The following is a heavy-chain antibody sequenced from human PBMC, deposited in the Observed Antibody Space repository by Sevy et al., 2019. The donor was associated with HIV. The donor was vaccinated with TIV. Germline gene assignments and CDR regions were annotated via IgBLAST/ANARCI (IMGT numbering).Heavy chain of an antibody. CDR3: ARDGEYCTNGVCSWGLFDY. V-gene: IGHV3-33*01. D-gene: IGHD2-8*01. Sequence: GGSLRLSCAVSGFTFSSYGMHWVRQAPGKGLEWVAGIWYEESNKYYADSVKGRFTISTDNSKNTLYLQMNSLRAEVTAVYYCARDGEYCTNGVCSWGLFDYWGQGTLVTVSS. CDR2: IWYEESNK. CDR1: GFTFSSYG. J-gene: IGHJ4*02.